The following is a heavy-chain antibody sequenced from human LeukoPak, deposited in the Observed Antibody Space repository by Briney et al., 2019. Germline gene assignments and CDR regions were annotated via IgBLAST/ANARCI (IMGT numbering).Heavy chain of an antibody. CDR3: ARGLRAIAAAGTILNYSGPYYFDC. V-gene: IGHV4-34*01. CDR2: INHSEST. J-gene: IGHJ4*02. CDR1: GGSFSGYY. D-gene: IGHD6-13*01. Sequence: PSETLSLTCAVYGGSFSGYYWSWIRQPPGKGLEWIGEINHSESTNYNPSIKSRVTISVDTSKNQFSLKLSSVTAADTAVYYCARGLRAIAAAGTILNYSGPYYFDCWGQGTLVTVSS.